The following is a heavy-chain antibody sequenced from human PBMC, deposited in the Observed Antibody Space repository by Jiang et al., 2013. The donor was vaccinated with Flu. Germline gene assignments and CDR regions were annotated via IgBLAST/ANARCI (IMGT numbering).Heavy chain of an antibody. V-gene: IGHV3-30*18. CDR1: GFTFSSYG. J-gene: IGHJ6*03. D-gene: IGHD3-9*01. CDR3: AKDITVTIFSYYMDV. CDR2: ISYDGSNK. Sequence: VQLVESGGGVVQPGRSLRLSCAASGFTFSSYGMHWVRQAPGKGLEWVAVISYDGSNKYYADSVKGRFTISRDNSKNTLYLQMNSLRAEDTAVYYCAKDITVTIFSYYMDV.